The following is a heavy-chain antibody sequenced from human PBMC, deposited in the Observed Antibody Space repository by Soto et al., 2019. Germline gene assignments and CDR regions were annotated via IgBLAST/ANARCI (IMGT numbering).Heavy chain of an antibody. J-gene: IGHJ6*03. CDR1: GYTFTGYY. Sequence: ASVKVSCKASGYTFTGYYMHWVRQAPGQGLEWMGWINPNSGGTNYAQKFQGWVTMTRDTSISTAYMELSRLRSDDTAVYYCARGVRHYYGSGSYYNRNYYYYYMDVWGKGTTVTV. D-gene: IGHD3-10*01. V-gene: IGHV1-2*04. CDR3: ARGVRHYYGSGSYYNRNYYYYYMDV. CDR2: INPNSGGT.